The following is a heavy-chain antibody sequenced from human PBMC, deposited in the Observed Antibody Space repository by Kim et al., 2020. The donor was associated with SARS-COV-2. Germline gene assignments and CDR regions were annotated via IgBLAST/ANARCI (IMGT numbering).Heavy chain of an antibody. V-gene: IGHV4-30-4*01. J-gene: IGHJ6*02. Sequence: SETLSLTCTVSGGSISSGDCYWSWIRQPPGKGLEWIGYIYYSGSTYYNPSLKSRVTISVDTSKNQFSLKLSSVTAADTAVYYCARVPQAVAGFYYYYYGMDVWGQGTTVTVSS. CDR1: GGSISSGDCY. CDR3: ARVPQAVAGFYYYYYGMDV. CDR2: IYYSGST. D-gene: IGHD6-19*01.